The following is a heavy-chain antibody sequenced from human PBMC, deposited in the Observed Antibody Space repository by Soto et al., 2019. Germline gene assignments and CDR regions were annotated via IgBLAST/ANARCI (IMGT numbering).Heavy chain of an antibody. CDR3: AKADSNYAGRFSYYYMDV. Sequence: GGPVKVSCKASGYTFRSFGISWVRQGPGQGLEWMGWISGYNGNTHYSQKFQGKVTMTTDTSTSTAYMELRNLRSDDTAVYYCAKADSNYAGRFSYYYMDVWGTGTMVTVSS. D-gene: IGHD4-4*01. V-gene: IGHV1-18*01. J-gene: IGHJ6*03. CDR1: GYTFRSFG. CDR2: ISGYNGNT.